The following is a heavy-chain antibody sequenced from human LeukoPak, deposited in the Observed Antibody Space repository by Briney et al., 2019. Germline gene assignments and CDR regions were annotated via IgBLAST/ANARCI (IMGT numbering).Heavy chain of an antibody. CDR3: ARDSGSSSWEFDY. CDR1: GYTFTGYY. J-gene: IGHJ4*02. D-gene: IGHD6-13*01. Sequence: GASVTVSCKASGYTFTGYYIHWVRQAPGQGLEWVGWINPNSGGTTYAQQFQGRVTMTRDTSISTAYMELTRLGSDDTAAYYCARDSGSSSWEFDYWGQGTLVTVSS. V-gene: IGHV1-2*02. CDR2: INPNSGGT.